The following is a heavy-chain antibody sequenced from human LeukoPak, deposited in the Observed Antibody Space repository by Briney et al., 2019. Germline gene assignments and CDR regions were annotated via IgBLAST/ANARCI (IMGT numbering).Heavy chain of an antibody. CDR3: ARDYYGY. CDR2: ISTGVSSK. Sequence: GGSLRLSCAASGFTFSDYYMSWIRQAPGKGLEWVSYISTGVSSKFYAESVKGRFTISRDNAKNTLYLQMNSLRVEDTAVYYCARDYYGYWGQGTWSPSPQ. D-gene: IGHD1-26*01. CDR1: GFTFSDYY. J-gene: IGHJ4*02. V-gene: IGHV3-11*04.